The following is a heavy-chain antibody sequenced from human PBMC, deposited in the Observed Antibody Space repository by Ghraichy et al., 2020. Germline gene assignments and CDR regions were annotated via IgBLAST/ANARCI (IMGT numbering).Heavy chain of an antibody. D-gene: IGHD1-26*01. Sequence: SETLSLTCGVSGYSISSGYYWGWIRQPPGKGLEWIGNIYHSGSTYYNPSLKSRVTISVDTSKNQFSLKLNSVTAADTAVYYCARGLSVGPSEAPRFDPWGQGTLVTVSS. J-gene: IGHJ5*02. CDR1: GYSISSGYY. CDR2: IYHSGST. V-gene: IGHV4-38-2*01. CDR3: ARGLSVGPSEAPRFDP.